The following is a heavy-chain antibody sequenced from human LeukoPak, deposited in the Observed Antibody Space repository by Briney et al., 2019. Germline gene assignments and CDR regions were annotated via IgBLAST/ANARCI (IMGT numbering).Heavy chain of an antibody. V-gene: IGHV3-21*01. Sequence: GGSLRLSCAASGFTFSSYSMNWVRQAPGKGLEWVSSISSSSSYIYYADSVKGRFTIPRDNAKNSLYLQMNSLRAEDTAVYYCARGGTSMPLDYWGQGTLVTVSS. CDR1: GFTFSSYS. CDR2: ISSSSSYI. CDR3: ARGGTSMPLDY. J-gene: IGHJ4*02. D-gene: IGHD2-2*01.